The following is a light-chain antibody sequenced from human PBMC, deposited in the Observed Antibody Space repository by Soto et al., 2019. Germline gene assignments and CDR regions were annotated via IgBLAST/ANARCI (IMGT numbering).Light chain of an antibody. CDR1: QSVGSY. CDR2: DAS. V-gene: IGKV3-11*01. Sequence: EIVLTQSPVTLSFSPGERATLSCRASQSVGSYFAWYQQKPGQAPRLLIYDASSRATGIPARFSGSGSGTDFTLTISSLEPEDFAVYYCQQRSDWPSTFGGGTRVEI. J-gene: IGKJ4*01. CDR3: QQRSDWPST.